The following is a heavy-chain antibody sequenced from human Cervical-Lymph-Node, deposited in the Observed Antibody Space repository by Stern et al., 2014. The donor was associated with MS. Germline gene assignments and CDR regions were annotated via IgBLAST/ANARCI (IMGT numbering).Heavy chain of an antibody. Sequence: QVQLVQSGGGVVQPGRSLRLSCAASGFTFSSYAMHWVRQAPGKGLEWVAVISYDGSNKYYADSVKGRFTISRDNSKNTLYLQMNSLRAEDTAVYYCARALPFVRDGYNIDYWGQGTLVTVSS. CDR3: ARALPFVRDGYNIDY. D-gene: IGHD5-24*01. CDR2: ISYDGSNK. CDR1: GFTFSSYA. J-gene: IGHJ4*02. V-gene: IGHV3-30*01.